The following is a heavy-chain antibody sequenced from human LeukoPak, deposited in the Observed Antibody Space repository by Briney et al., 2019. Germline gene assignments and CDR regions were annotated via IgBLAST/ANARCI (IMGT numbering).Heavy chain of an antibody. Sequence: SETLSLTCTVSGYPIRNGYYWGWVRQPPGKGLEWIGRIYHSGSTNYNPSLKSRLTISVDTSTNQFSLKLSSVTAADTAVYYCARQTGSGLFILPGGQGTLVTVSS. V-gene: IGHV4-38-2*02. CDR1: GYPIRNGYY. D-gene: IGHD3/OR15-3a*01. CDR2: IYHSGST. CDR3: ARQTGSGLFILP. J-gene: IGHJ4*02.